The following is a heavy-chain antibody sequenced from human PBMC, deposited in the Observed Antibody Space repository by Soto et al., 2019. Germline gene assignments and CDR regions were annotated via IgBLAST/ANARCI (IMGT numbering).Heavy chain of an antibody. CDR3: ARDSGYGSGSSVNHYLAC. J-gene: IGHJ4*01. V-gene: IGHV3-7*01. Sequence: GGGLRLSFAAAGFTLRGDWMSWVRQAPGRVLECLATRKTDASEKKYVDSVKGRFTVYRDNAKNSLYLQMDRLRAEDTAVYYCARDSGYGSGSSVNHYLACWGRGTLVTVSS. D-gene: IGHD3-10*01. CDR1: GFTLRGDW. CDR2: RKTDASEK.